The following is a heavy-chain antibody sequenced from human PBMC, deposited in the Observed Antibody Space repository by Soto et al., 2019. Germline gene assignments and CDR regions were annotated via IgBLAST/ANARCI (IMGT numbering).Heavy chain of an antibody. J-gene: IGHJ6*02. Sequence: PGGSLRLSCAASGFTVSTDWMYWVRQAPGKGLEWVSVIRSGGNTYYADSVEGRFTISRDNSKNTVYLQMNSLRAEDTAVYYCVRENYYYGMDVWGQGTTVTVS. CDR1: GFTVSTDW. CDR2: IRSGGNT. CDR3: VRENYYYGMDV. V-gene: IGHV3-66*01.